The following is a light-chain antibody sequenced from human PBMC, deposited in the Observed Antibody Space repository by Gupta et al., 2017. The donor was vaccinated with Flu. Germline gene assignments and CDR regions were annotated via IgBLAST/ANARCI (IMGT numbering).Light chain of an antibody. Sequence: PATLSGSPGERATLSCRASQSVSRYLAWYQQKPGQAPRLLIYGASTRATGIPARFSGSGSGTEFTLTISSRQSEDFAVYYCQHENNCPFTFGQGTXLEIK. CDR3: QHENNCPFT. V-gene: IGKV3-15*01. CDR2: GAS. J-gene: IGKJ5*01. CDR1: QSVSRY.